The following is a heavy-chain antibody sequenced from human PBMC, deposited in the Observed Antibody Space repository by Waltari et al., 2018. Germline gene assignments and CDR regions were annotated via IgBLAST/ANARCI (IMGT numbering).Heavy chain of an antibody. D-gene: IGHD6-19*01. Sequence: QVQLQESGPGLVKPSETLSLTCAVSGYSISSGYYWGWLRQPPGKGLEWIGSIYHSGSTYYNPSLKSRVTISVDTSKNQFSLKLSSVTAADTAVYYCARQEGPIAVAGFFDYWGQGTLVTVSS. CDR3: ARQEGPIAVAGFFDY. J-gene: IGHJ4*02. V-gene: IGHV4-38-2*01. CDR2: IYHSGST. CDR1: GYSISSGYY.